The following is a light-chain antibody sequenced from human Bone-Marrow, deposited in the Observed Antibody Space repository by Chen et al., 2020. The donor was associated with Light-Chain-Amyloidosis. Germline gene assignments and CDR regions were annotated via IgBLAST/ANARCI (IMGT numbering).Light chain of an antibody. CDR1: ESISFY. CDR3: QQRSSWPT. Sequence: EIVLTQSPATVSLSPGDTATLSCRASESISFYLTWYQQKPGQAPRLLIYDASHRATGIPARFSGSGSVTDFTLTITNLEPDDLAVDYCQQRSSWPTFGQGTRLEI. V-gene: IGKV3-11*01. CDR2: DAS. J-gene: IGKJ5*01.